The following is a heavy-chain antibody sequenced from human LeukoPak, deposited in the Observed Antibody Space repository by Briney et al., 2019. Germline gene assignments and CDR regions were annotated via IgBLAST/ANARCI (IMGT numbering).Heavy chain of an antibody. J-gene: IGHJ3*02. CDR3: AKGDAFDI. Sequence: GRSLRLSCAASGFTFSSYGMHWVRQAPGKGLEWVAVISYDGSNKYYADSVKGRFTISRDNSKNTLYLQMNSLRAEDTAVYYCAKGDAFDIWGQGTMVTVSS. CDR2: ISYDGSNK. V-gene: IGHV3-30*18. CDR1: GFTFSSYG.